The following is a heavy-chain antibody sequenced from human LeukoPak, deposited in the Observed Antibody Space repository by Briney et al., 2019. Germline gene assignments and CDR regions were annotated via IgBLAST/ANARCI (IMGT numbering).Heavy chain of an antibody. CDR3: ARDGRLGELSMFDY. D-gene: IGHD3-16*02. Sequence: GGSLRLSCVASGFNIISDYMSWVRQAPGKGLEWVSYIYGGGSTSYVDSVKGRFTISRDNSKNTLYLQMNNLKVEDTAVYYCARDGRLGELSMFDYWGQGTLVTVSS. CDR1: GFNIISDY. CDR2: IYGGGST. V-gene: IGHV3-66*01. J-gene: IGHJ4*02.